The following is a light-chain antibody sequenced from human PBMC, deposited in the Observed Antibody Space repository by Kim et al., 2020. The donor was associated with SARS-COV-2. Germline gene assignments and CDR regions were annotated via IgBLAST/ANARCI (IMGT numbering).Light chain of an antibody. CDR1: NKNY. CDR3: QQYYSTPLT. CDR2: WAS. J-gene: IGKJ4*01. Sequence: NKNYLAWYQQKPGQTPKLLVYWASTRESGVPDRFGGSGSGTDFTLTISSLQAEDVAVYYCQQYYSTPLTFGGGTKVDIK. V-gene: IGKV4-1*01.